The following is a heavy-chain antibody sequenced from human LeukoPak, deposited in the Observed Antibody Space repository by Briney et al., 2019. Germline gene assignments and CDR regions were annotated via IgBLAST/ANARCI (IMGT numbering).Heavy chain of an antibody. CDR2: IKSKTDGGTT. CDR3: TTDAATEVSLDY. D-gene: IGHD6-25*01. Sequence: GGSLRLSCAGSGFILSNAWMSWVRQAPGKGLEWVGRIKSKTDGGTTDYPAPVKGRFTISRDDSKNTLYLQMKSLKTEDTAVYYCTTDAATEVSLDYWGQGTLVTVSS. J-gene: IGHJ4*02. CDR1: GFILSNAW. V-gene: IGHV3-15*01.